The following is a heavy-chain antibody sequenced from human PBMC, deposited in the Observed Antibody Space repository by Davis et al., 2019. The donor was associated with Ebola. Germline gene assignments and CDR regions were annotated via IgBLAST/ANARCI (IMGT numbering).Heavy chain of an antibody. D-gene: IGHD1-26*01. CDR3: ARAWEGERACYFDL. J-gene: IGHJ2*01. CDR1: GGTFSSYA. V-gene: IGHV1-69*13. CDR2: IIPIFGTA. Sequence: SVKVSCKASGGTFSSYAISWVRQAPGQGLEWMGGIIPIFGTANYAQKFQGRVTITANESTSTAYMELGSLRSEDTAVYYCARAWEGERACYFDLWGRGTLVTVSS.